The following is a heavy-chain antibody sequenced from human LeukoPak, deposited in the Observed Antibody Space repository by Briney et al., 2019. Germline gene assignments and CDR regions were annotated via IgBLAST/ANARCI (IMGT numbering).Heavy chain of an antibody. Sequence: GASVKVSCKASGYTFTGYYMHWVRQAPGQGLEWMGWINPNSGGTNYAQKFQGRVTMTRDTSISTAYMELRSLRSDDTAVYYCARGGQNYYYYYGMDVWGQGTMVTVSS. CDR2: INPNSGGT. J-gene: IGHJ6*02. CDR3: ARGGQNYYYYYGMDV. V-gene: IGHV1-2*02. CDR1: GYTFTGYY.